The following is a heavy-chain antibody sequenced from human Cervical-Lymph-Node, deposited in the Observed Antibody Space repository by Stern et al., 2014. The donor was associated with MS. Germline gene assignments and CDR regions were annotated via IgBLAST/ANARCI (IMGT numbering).Heavy chain of an antibody. V-gene: IGHV3-30-3*01. D-gene: IGHD3-10*01. CDR2: VSYDGTQR. CDR3: ARGGRGVGLEY. Sequence: LVESGGGVVQPGRTLSLSCVASGFTFSTYAMHWVRQAPGQGLERVAFVSYDGTQRHSTDSVKARFTISRDNSKNTLYLHMNSLRDEDTAVYFCARGGRGVGLEYWGQGALVTVSS. CDR1: GFTFSTYA. J-gene: IGHJ4*02.